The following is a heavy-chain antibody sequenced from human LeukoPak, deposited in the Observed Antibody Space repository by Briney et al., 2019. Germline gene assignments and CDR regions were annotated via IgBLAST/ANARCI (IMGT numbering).Heavy chain of an antibody. J-gene: IGHJ2*01. Sequence: SETLSLTCTVSGGSISSSSYYWGWIRQPPGKGLEWIGYIFYSGGTYYNPSLKSRVTISVDTSKNQFSLRLSSVTAADTAVYYCARDRGSGSGWGYGHWGRGTLVTVSS. CDR2: IFYSGGT. V-gene: IGHV4-39*07. D-gene: IGHD6-19*01. CDR3: ARDRGSGSGWGYGH. CDR1: GGSISSSSYY.